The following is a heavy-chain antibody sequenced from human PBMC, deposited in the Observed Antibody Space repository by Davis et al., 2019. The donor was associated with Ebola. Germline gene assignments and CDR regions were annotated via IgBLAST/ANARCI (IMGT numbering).Heavy chain of an antibody. J-gene: IGHJ6*02. V-gene: IGHV3-9*01. CDR3: AKDIVEGSTWDAMDV. CDR1: GFTFDDYA. Sequence: SLKISCAASGFTFDDYAMYWVRQAPGKGLEWVSGISWNSGSIGYADSVKGRFTISRDNAKNFLYLQMNSLRAEDTALYYCAKDIVEGSTWDAMDVRGQGTTVTVSS. CDR2: ISWNSGSI. D-gene: IGHD2-2*01.